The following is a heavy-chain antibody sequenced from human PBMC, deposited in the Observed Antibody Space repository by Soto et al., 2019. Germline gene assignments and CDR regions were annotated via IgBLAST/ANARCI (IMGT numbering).Heavy chain of an antibody. V-gene: IGHV1-69*01. CDR3: ARLLGVLAGHSYYYYGMDV. Sequence: QVQLVQSGAEVKKPGSSVKVSCKASGGTFSSYAISWVRQAPGQGLEWMGGIIPIFGTANYAQKFQGRVTITADESTSTAYMELSSLISEDTAVYYCARLLGVLAGHSYYYYGMDVWGQGTTVTVSS. CDR1: GGTFSSYA. CDR2: IIPIFGTA. J-gene: IGHJ6*02. D-gene: IGHD3-9*01.